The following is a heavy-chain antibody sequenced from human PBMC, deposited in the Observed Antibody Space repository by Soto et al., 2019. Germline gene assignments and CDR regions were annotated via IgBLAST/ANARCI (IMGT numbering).Heavy chain of an antibody. D-gene: IGHD3-22*01. J-gene: IGHJ2*01. CDR3: AKDLLKGSHDSSGYYSWYFDL. CDR2: INPSGGST. Sequence: ASVKVSCKASGYTFTSSFLHWVRQAPGQGVEWMGIINPSGGSTSYAQKFQGRLTLTRDTSTSTVYMELSSLRAEDTALYYCAKDLLKGSHDSSGYYSWYFDLWGRGTLVTVSS. CDR1: GYTFTSSF. V-gene: IGHV1-46*01.